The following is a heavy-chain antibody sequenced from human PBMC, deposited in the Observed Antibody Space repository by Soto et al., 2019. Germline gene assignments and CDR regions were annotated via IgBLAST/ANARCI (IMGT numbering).Heavy chain of an antibody. Sequence: PSETLSLTCAVYGGSFSGYYWSWIRQPPGKGLEWIGEINHSGSTNYNPSLKSRVTISVDTSKNQFSLKLSSVTAADAAVYYCARGGTSYYDFWSGPRRAPNWFDPWGQGTLVTVSS. CDR3: ARGGTSYYDFWSGPRRAPNWFDP. CDR1: GGSFSGYY. V-gene: IGHV4-34*01. D-gene: IGHD3-3*01. J-gene: IGHJ5*02. CDR2: INHSGST.